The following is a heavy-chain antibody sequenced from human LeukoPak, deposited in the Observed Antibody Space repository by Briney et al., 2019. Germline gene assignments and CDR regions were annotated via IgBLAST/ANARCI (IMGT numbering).Heavy chain of an antibody. CDR3: ARVVVVAAPRPDYFDY. D-gene: IGHD2-15*01. CDR1: GGSISSYY. V-gene: IGHV4-59*01. J-gene: IGHJ4*02. Sequence: SETLSLTRTVSGGSISSYYWSWIRQPPGKGLEWIGYIYYSGSTNYNPSLKSRVTISVDTSKNQFSLKLSSVTAADTAVYYCARVVVVAAPRPDYFDYWGQGTLVTVSS. CDR2: IYYSGST.